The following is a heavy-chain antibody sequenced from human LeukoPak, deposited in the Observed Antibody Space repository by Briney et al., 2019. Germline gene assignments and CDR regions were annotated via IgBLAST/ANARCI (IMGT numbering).Heavy chain of an antibody. Sequence: ASVKVSCKVSGYTLTELSMHWVRQAPGKGLEWMGGFDPEDGETIYAQKFQGRVTMTEDTSTDTAYMELSSLRSEDTAVYYCATAGLVIAVAGTAAFDIWGQGTMVTVSS. J-gene: IGHJ3*02. CDR1: GYTLTELS. D-gene: IGHD6-19*01. CDR3: ATAGLVIAVAGTAAFDI. CDR2: FDPEDGET. V-gene: IGHV1-24*01.